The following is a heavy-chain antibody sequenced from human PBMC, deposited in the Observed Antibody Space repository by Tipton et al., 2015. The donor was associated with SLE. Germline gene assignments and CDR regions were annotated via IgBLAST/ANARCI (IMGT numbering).Heavy chain of an antibody. V-gene: IGHV3-33*01. Sequence: SLRLSCAASGFTFSSYGMHWVRQAPGKGLEWVAVIWYDGGNKYYADSVKGRFTISRDNVKRSLFLQMDSLRAEDTAVYYCAGAPEGFGVAEMGACDIWGQGTMVTVSS. J-gene: IGHJ3*02. CDR3: AGAPEGFGVAEMGACDI. D-gene: IGHD3-3*01. CDR2: IWYDGGNK. CDR1: GFTFSSYG.